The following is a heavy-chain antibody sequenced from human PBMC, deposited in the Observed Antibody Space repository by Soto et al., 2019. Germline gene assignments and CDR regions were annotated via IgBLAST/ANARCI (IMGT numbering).Heavy chain of an antibody. D-gene: IGHD2-15*01. CDR2: IYYSGGT. CDR1: GGSISSGDYY. V-gene: IGHV4-30-4*01. CDR3: ASGYCSGGSCYQDYYYDYGMDV. J-gene: IGHJ6*02. Sequence: QVQLQESGPGLVKPSQTLSLTCTVSGGSISSGDYYWSWIRQPPGKGLEWIGYIYYSGGTYYNPSLENRLPIPVDTHKTQFARKLSSVTAADTAVYYCASGYCSGGSCYQDYYYDYGMDVWGQGSTVTVSS.